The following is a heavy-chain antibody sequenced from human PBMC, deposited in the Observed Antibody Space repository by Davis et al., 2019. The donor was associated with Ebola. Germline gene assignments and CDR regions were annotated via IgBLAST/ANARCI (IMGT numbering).Heavy chain of an antibody. Sequence: PGGSLRLSCAASGFTFSSYSMNWVRQAPGKGLEWVSSISSSSSYIYYADSVKGRFTISRDNAKNSLYLQMNSLRAEDTAVYYCARRSETFPSSTVTFDYWGQGILVTVSS. CDR3: ARRSETFPSSTVTFDY. J-gene: IGHJ4*02. CDR2: ISSSSSYI. D-gene: IGHD2-2*01. CDR1: GFTFSSYS. V-gene: IGHV3-21*01.